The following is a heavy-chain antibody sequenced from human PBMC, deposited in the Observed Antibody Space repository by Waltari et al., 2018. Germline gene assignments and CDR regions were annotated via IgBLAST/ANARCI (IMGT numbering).Heavy chain of an antibody. CDR1: GFTFSSYA. Sequence: EVQLLESGGGLVQPGGSLRLSCAAFGFTFSSYAMSWVRQAPGKGLEWVSAISGSGGSTYYADSVKGRFTISRDNSKNTLYLQMNSLRAEDTAVYYCAKDERGDYGPHPFYWGQGTLVTVSS. CDR3: AKDERGDYGPHPFY. CDR2: ISGSGGST. J-gene: IGHJ4*02. D-gene: IGHD4-17*01. V-gene: IGHV3-23*01.